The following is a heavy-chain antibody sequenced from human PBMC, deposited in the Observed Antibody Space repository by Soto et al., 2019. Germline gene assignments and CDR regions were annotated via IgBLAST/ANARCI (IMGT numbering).Heavy chain of an antibody. V-gene: IGHV1-18*04. Sequence: ASVKVSCKASGYSFTSYGISWVRQAPGQGPEWMGWISGHNGNTNHPQSLQGRVTMTTDTSRNTAYMELRSLRSVDTAVYYCARHRFNYYDDTVYYYFDYWGQGTLVTVSS. CDR2: ISGHNGNT. CDR3: ARHRFNYYDDTVYYYFDY. J-gene: IGHJ4*02. CDR1: GYSFTSYG. D-gene: IGHD3-22*01.